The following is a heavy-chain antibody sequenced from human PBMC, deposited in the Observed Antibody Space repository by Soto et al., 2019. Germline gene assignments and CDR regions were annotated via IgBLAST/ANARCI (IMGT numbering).Heavy chain of an antibody. CDR3: AKSLLLWFGELLDWFDP. CDR2: ISGSGGST. CDR1: GFTFSSYA. Sequence: EVQLLESGGGLVQPGGSLRLSCAASGFTFSSYAMSWVRQAPGKGLEWVSAISGSGGSTYYADSVKGRFTISRDNSKNTLYLQINSLRAEDTAVYYCAKSLLLWFGELLDWFDPWGQGTLFTVSS. J-gene: IGHJ5*02. D-gene: IGHD3-10*01. V-gene: IGHV3-23*01.